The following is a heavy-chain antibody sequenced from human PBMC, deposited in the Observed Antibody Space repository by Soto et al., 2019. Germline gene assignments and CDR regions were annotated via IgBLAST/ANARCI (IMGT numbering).Heavy chain of an antibody. V-gene: IGHV6-1*01. Sequence: PSQTLSLTCAISGDSVSSNSAAWNWIGQSPSRGLEWLGRTYYRSKWYNDYAVSVKSRITINPDTSKNQFSLQLNSVTPEDTAVYYCARQQPNHYYGMDVWGQGTTVTVSS. CDR3: ARQQPNHYYGMDV. CDR2: TYYRSKWYN. J-gene: IGHJ6*02. CDR1: GDSVSSNSAA. D-gene: IGHD6-13*01.